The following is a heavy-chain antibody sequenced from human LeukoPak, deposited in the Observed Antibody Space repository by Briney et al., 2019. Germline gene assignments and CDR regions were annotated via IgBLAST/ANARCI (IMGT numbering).Heavy chain of an antibody. V-gene: IGHV3-21*01. Sequence: GGSLRLSCAASGFILSDYNMNWVRQAPGKGLXXXXXIAISGTYITYADSVKGRFTISRDNAKNSLYLQMNSLRAEDTAMYYCARDLSATARAYDYWGQGTLVTVSS. CDR1: GFILSDYN. D-gene: IGHD1-26*01. CDR3: ARDLSATARAYDY. J-gene: IGHJ4*02. CDR2: IAISGTYI.